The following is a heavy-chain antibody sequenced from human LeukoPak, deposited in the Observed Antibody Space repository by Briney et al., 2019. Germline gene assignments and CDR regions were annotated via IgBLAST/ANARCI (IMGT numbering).Heavy chain of an antibody. CDR2: ISAYNGNT. V-gene: IGHV1-18*01. Sequence: ASVKVSCKASGYTFSSYGFSWVRQAPGQGLEWMGWISAYNGNTNYAQKLQGRVAMTTDTSTNTAYMELRSLRSDDTAVYYCARRSEPFDYWGQXTLVXVSS. CDR1: GYTFSSYG. D-gene: IGHD1-14*01. J-gene: IGHJ4*02. CDR3: ARRSEPFDY.